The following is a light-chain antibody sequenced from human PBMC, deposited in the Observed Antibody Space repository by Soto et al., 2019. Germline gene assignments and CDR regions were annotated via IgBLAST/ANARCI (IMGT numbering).Light chain of an antibody. CDR1: QSVSSN. CDR3: QQYNVWPLT. V-gene: IGKV3-15*01. CDR2: VAS. J-gene: IGKJ4*01. Sequence: EIVMTQSPATLSVSPGERATLSCRASQSVSSNLAWYQQKPSQTPKLLIYVASTSATGITARFSGSGSGTEFTLTISSLQSEDFAVYYCQQYNVWPLTFGGGTKVEFK.